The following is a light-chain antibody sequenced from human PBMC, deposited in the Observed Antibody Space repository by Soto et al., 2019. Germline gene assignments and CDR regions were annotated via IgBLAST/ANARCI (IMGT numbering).Light chain of an antibody. CDR3: SSYTIHSTWV. CDR2: EDS. J-gene: IGLJ3*02. V-gene: IGLV2-14*01. CDR1: SSDVGGYNY. Sequence: QSALTQPASVSGSPGQSITISCTETSSDVGGYNYVSWYQQHPGKAPKLMIYEDSNRPSGVSNRFSGSKSGNTASLTISGLQAEDEDDYYCSSYTIHSTWVFGGGTKLTVL.